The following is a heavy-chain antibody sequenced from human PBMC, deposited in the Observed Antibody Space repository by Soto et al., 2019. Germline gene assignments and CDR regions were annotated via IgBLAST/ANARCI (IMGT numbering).Heavy chain of an antibody. V-gene: IGHV1-69*12. CDR1: GGTFSTYA. Sequence: QVQLVQSGAEVKKPGSSVKVSCTASGGTFSTYAINWVRQAPGQGLEWMGGIIPIFGTANYAQKFQARVTITAEESTNIAYMEMSSLRSEDTAVYYCARHSSSPPDDFDVWGQGTMVTVSS. D-gene: IGHD6-6*01. CDR2: IIPIFGTA. CDR3: ARHSSSPPDDFDV. J-gene: IGHJ3*01.